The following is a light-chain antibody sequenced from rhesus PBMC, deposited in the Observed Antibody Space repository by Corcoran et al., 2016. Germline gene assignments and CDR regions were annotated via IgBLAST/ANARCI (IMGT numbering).Light chain of an antibody. V-gene: IGKV1-22*01. CDR2: RAA. CDR1: QSVMNW. Sequence: DIQMTQSPSSLSASVGDTVTISCRASQSVMNWLAWYQQKPGKAPKLLIYRAAQLQSGVPSRFSGGGSGTDFTLNINSLHSEDFATYFCQQYIRGPLTFGGGTKVDLK. CDR3: QQYIRGPLT. J-gene: IGKJ4*01.